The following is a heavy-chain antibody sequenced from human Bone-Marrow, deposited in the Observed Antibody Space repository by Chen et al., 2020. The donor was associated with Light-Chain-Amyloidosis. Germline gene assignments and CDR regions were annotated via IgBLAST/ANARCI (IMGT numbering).Heavy chain of an antibody. J-gene: IGHJ4*02. Sequence: QVQLVQSGAEVKKPGSSVKASCKASGGTFNTYAINWVRQAPGQGLEWMGGIIPILGTASYAQKFQGRVTITADEASSTAYMELSSLTSGDTAVYYCAEGPYSNLGYWGQGTLVTVSS. D-gene: IGHD4-4*01. CDR1: GGTFNTYA. V-gene: IGHV1-69*01. CDR2: IIPILGTA. CDR3: AEGPYSNLGY.